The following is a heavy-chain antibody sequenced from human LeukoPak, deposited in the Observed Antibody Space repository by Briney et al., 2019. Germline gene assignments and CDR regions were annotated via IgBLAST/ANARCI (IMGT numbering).Heavy chain of an antibody. CDR2: INPNSGDT. CDR3: ARGVPPSYSSAWYVNY. D-gene: IGHD6-19*01. CDR1: GYTFTGYY. V-gene: IGHV1-2*02. J-gene: IGHJ4*02. Sequence: ASVKVSCKASGYTFTGYYMHWVRQAPGQGLEWMGWINPNSGDTNYAQKFQGRVTMTRDTSISTAYMELSRPGSDDTAVYYCARGVPPSYSSAWYVNYWGQGALVTVSS.